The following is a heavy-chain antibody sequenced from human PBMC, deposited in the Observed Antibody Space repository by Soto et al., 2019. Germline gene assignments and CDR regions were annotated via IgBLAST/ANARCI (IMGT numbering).Heavy chain of an antibody. D-gene: IGHD6-6*01. V-gene: IGHV1-2*02. CDR2: INPNSGGT. CDR1: GYTFTGYY. Sequence: ASVKVSCKASGYTFTGYYMHWVRQAPGQGLEWMGWINPNSGGTNYAQKFQGRVTMTRDTSISTAYMELSRLRSDDTAVYYCARDQTYSSSTRYYYYGMDVWGQGTTVTVSS. CDR3: ARDQTYSSSTRYYYYGMDV. J-gene: IGHJ6*02.